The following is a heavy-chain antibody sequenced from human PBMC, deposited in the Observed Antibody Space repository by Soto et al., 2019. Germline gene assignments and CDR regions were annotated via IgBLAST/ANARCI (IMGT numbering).Heavy chain of an antibody. CDR2: FYWNDDK. D-gene: IGHD2-21*02. CDR1: GFSLTTSGVA. CDR3: AHRPTSTDDFYFDY. V-gene: IGHV2-5*01. J-gene: IGHJ4*02. Sequence: QITLTESGPTLVTPTQTLTLTCSFSGFSLTTSGVAVGGFRQPPGKAPEWLALFYWNDDKRYSPSLRSRLTVPGDSSKNQVVLTLANVDPVDSGTYYCAHRPTSTDDFYFDYWGQGTLVTVSS.